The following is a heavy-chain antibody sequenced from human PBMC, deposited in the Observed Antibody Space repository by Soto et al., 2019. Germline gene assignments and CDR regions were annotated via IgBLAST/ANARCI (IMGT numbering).Heavy chain of an antibody. V-gene: IGHV4-4*02. Sequence: QVQLQESGPGLVKPSGTLSLTCAVSGGSISSSNWWSWVRQPPGQGLEWIGEIYHSGSTNYNPSRKSRVTISVDKSKNQFSLKLSAVTAADTASYYCASLRGGYYYAMDVWGQGTTVTVSS. D-gene: IGHD3-10*01. J-gene: IGHJ6*02. CDR2: IYHSGST. CDR3: ASLRGGYYYAMDV. CDR1: GGSISSSNW.